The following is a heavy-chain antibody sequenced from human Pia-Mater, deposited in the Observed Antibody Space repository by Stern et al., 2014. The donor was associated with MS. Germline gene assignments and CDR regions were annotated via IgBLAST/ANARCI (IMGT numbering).Heavy chain of an antibody. CDR3: AKDRQYLTFFFDF. D-gene: IGHD2/OR15-2a*01. V-gene: IGHV3-30*18. Sequence: VQLVESGGGVVQPGRPLRLSCAASGFSFSSFGMHWVRQAPGKGLAWVALTSYDGSKDYADSVKGRFTISRDNSKNTLYMQMNSLRAEDTAVYYCAKDRQYLTFFFDFWGQGSLVTVSS. CDR2: TSYDGSK. J-gene: IGHJ4*02. CDR1: GFSFSSFG.